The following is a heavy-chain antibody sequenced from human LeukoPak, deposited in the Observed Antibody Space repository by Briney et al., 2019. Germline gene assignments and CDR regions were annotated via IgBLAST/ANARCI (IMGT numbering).Heavy chain of an antibody. CDR2: IYYSGST. CDR1: GGSISSYY. D-gene: IGHD3-16*01. V-gene: IGHV4-59*01. Sequence: PSETLSLTCTVSGGSISSYYWSWIRQPPGKGLEWIGYIYYSGSTNYNPSLKSRVTISVDTSKNQFSLKLSSVAAADTAVYYCAREGAPGPARFDYWGQGTLVTVSS. CDR3: AREGAPGPARFDY. J-gene: IGHJ4*02.